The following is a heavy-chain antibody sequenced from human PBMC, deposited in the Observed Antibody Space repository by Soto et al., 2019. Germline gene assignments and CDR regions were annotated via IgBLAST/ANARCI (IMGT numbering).Heavy chain of an antibody. J-gene: IGHJ4*02. CDR3: AKVGLILWFGEPIFYFDY. V-gene: IGHV3-23*01. Sequence: EVQLLESGGGLVQPGGSLRLSCAASGFTFSSYAMSWVRQAPGKGLEWVSAISGSGGSTYYADSVKGRFTISRDNSKNTLYLQMNSLRAEDTAVYYCAKVGLILWFGEPIFYFDYWGQGTLVTVSS. CDR1: GFTFSSYA. CDR2: ISGSGGST. D-gene: IGHD3-10*01.